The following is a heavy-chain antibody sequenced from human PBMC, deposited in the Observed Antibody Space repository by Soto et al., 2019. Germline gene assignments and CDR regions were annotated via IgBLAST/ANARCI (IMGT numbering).Heavy chain of an antibody. CDR1: GFTFSSYS. V-gene: IGHV3-21*01. CDR2: ISSSSSYI. CDR3: ARDEDSSSPQGFDY. Sequence: PGGSLRLSCAASGFTFSSYSMNWVRQAPGKGLEWVSSISSSSSYIYYADSVKGRFTISRDNAKNSLYLQMNSLRAEDTAVYYCARDEDSSSPQGFDYWGQGTLVTVSS. D-gene: IGHD6-13*01. J-gene: IGHJ4*02.